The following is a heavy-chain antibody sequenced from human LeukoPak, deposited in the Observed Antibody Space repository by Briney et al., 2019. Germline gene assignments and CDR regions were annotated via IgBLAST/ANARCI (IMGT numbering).Heavy chain of an antibody. CDR3: AKPPEVGATVGYFDY. Sequence: ASETLSLTCAVYGGSFSGYYWSWIRQPPGKGLEWIGEINHSGSTNYNPSLKSRVTISVDTSKNQFSLKLSSVTAADTAVYYCAKPPEVGATVGYFDYWGQGTLVTVSS. D-gene: IGHD1-26*01. V-gene: IGHV4-34*01. CDR2: INHSGST. CDR1: GGSFSGYY. J-gene: IGHJ4*02.